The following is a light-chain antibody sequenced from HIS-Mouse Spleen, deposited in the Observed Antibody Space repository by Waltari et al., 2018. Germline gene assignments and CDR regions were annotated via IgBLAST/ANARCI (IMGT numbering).Light chain of an antibody. J-gene: IGLJ3*02. V-gene: IGLV2-23*01. CDR3: CSYAGSSTYWV. CDR1: SSYARSYTR. Sequence: QPALTQPASVSGSPGQSITISCTGTSSYARSYTRVSRYQQPPGKAPKLMSYEGSKRPSGVSNRFSGSKSGNTASLTISGLQAEDEADYYCCSYAGSSTYWVFGGGTKLTVL. CDR2: EGS.